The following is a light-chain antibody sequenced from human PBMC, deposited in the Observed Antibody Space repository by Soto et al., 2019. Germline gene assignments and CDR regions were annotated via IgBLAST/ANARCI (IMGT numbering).Light chain of an antibody. V-gene: IGKV1-33*01. CDR1: HDIGTY. Sequence: DVQMTQSPSSLSASVGDRVTITCQASHDIGTYLNWYQHKPGKAPKLLIFDTSHLATGVPARFSGGGSYTYFTFPITSLQPEDFAVYYCQQFGSVPLTFGGGTNVEI. CDR3: QQFGSVPLT. J-gene: IGKJ4*01. CDR2: DTS.